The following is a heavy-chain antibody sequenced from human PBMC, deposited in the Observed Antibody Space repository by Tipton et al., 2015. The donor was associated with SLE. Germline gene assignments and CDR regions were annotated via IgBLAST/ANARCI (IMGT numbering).Heavy chain of an antibody. Sequence: TLSLTCTVSGGSISSSYWSWIRQPPGKGLEWIGYIYHSGSTYYNPSLKSRVTISVDRSKNKFSLKLSSVTAADTAVYYCATEGQDDAFDVWGQGTMVTVSS. J-gene: IGHJ3*01. CDR1: GGSISSSY. CDR2: IYHSGST. V-gene: IGHV4-59*12. CDR3: ATEGQDDAFDV.